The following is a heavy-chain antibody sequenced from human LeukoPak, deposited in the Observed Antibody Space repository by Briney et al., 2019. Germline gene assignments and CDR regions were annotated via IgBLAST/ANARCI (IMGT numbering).Heavy chain of an antibody. D-gene: IGHD2-15*01. V-gene: IGHV3-7*01. CDR3: ARLGSGLQRGAFDI. J-gene: IGHJ3*02. CDR1: GFTFSSYW. CDR2: IKQDGSEK. Sequence: PGGSLRLSCAASGFTFSSYWMSWVRQAPGKGLEWVANIKQDGSEKYYVDSVKGRFTISRDNAKNSLYLQMNSLRAEDTAVYYCARLGSGLQRGAFDIWGQGTMVTVSS.